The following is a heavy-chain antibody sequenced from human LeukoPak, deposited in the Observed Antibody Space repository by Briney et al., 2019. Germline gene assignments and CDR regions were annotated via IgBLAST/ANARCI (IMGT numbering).Heavy chain of an antibody. CDR1: GFTFSSYG. CDR2: IRYDGSNK. J-gene: IGHJ4*02. D-gene: IGHD4-23*01. CDR3: SRTDGSKGGAIDY. V-gene: IGHV3-30*02. Sequence: GGSLRLSCAASGFTFSSYGMHWVRQAPGKGLEWVAFIRYDGSNKYYVDSVKGRFTTSRDNAKNSLYLQMNSLRAEDTAVYYCSRTDGSKGGAIDYWGQGTLVTVFS.